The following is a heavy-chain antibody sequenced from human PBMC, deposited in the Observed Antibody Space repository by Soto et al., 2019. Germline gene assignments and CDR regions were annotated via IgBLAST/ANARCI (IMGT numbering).Heavy chain of an antibody. J-gene: IGHJ2*01. CDR1: GFTVSSNY. Sequence: GGSLRLSCAASGFTVSSNYMSWVRQAPGKGLEWVSVIYSGGSTYYADSVKGRFTISRHNSKNTLYLQMNSLRAEDTAVYYCARAPPERSDSSGYSFLYWYFDLWGRGTLVTVSS. D-gene: IGHD3-22*01. V-gene: IGHV3-53*04. CDR2: IYSGGST. CDR3: ARAPPERSDSSGYSFLYWYFDL.